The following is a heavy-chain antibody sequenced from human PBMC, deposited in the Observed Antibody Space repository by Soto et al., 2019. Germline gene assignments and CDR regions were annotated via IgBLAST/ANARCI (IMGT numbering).Heavy chain of an antibody. CDR3: ARDLTTAVLLWFGELYSHFDY. V-gene: IGHV3-30-3*01. Sequence: PGGSLRLSCAASGFTFSSYAMHWVRQAPGKGLEWVAVISYDGSNKYYADSVKGRFTISRDNSKNTLYLQMNSLRAEDTAVYYCARDLTTAVLLWFGELYSHFDYWGQGTLVTVSS. D-gene: IGHD3-10*01. J-gene: IGHJ4*02. CDR1: GFTFSSYA. CDR2: ISYDGSNK.